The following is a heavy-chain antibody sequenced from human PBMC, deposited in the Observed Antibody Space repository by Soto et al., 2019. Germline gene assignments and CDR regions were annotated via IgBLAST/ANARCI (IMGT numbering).Heavy chain of an antibody. Sequence: PGGSLRLSCAASGFTFSSYAMHWVRQAPGKGLEWVAVISYDGSNKYYADSVKGRFTISRDNSKNTLYLQMNSLRAEDTAVYYCAREGIDHYYYYGMDVWGQGTTVTVSS. CDR3: AREGIDHYYYYGMDV. V-gene: IGHV3-30-3*01. J-gene: IGHJ6*02. D-gene: IGHD3-10*01. CDR2: ISYDGSNK. CDR1: GFTFSSYA.